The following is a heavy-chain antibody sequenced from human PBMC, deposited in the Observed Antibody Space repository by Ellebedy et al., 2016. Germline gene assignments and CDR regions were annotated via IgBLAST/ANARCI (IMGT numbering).Heavy chain of an antibody. Sequence: GGSLTLSXAASGCTFSSYAMSWVRQAPGNGLEWVSAISGSGGSTYYADSVKGRFTISRDNSKNTLYLQMNSLRVEDTAVYYCAKGAVAGLEIEFDYWGQGTLVTVSS. CDR3: AKGAVAGLEIEFDY. D-gene: IGHD6-19*01. CDR2: ISGSGGST. J-gene: IGHJ4*02. V-gene: IGHV3-23*01. CDR1: GCTFSSYA.